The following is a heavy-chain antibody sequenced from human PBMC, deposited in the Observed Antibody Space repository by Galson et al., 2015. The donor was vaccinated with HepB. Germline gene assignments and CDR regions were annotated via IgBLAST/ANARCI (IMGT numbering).Heavy chain of an antibody. CDR1: GYTFTGYY. CDR3: ARTPPNIVATITDAFDI. V-gene: IGHV1-2*02. CDR2: INPNSGGT. Sequence: SVKVSCKASGYTFTGYYMHWVRQAPGQGLEWMGWINPNSGGTNYAQKFQGRVTMTRDTSISTAYMELSRLRSDDTAVYYCARTPPNIVATITDAFDIWGQGTMVTVSS. J-gene: IGHJ3*02. D-gene: IGHD5-12*01.